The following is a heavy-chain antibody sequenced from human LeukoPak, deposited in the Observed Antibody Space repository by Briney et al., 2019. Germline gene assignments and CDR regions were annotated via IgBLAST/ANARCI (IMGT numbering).Heavy chain of an antibody. J-gene: IGHJ5*02. CDR2: IYYSATT. CDR3: ARSSGYLFDP. CDR1: GGSISSSSYY. V-gene: IGHV4-39*01. Sequence: SETLSLTCTVSGGSISSSSYYWGWIRQPPGKGLEWIGSIYYSATTYYNPSLKSRVSISVDTSKNQFSLKLSSVSAADTAVYYCARSSGYLFDPWGQGILVTVSS. D-gene: IGHD3-22*01.